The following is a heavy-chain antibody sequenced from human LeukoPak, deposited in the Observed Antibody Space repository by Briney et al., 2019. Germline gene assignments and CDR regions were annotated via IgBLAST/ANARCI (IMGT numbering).Heavy chain of an antibody. CDR1: GFTFSSYA. J-gene: IGHJ5*02. D-gene: IGHD2-2*01. V-gene: IGHV3-23*01. CDR3: AKEPREYCSSTSCPNWIDP. CDR2: ISASGGTT. Sequence: QTGGSLRLSCAASGFTFSSYAMSWVRQAPGKGLEWVSAISASGGTTYYADSVKGRFTISRDNSKNTLYLQMSGLRAEDTAVYYCAKEPREYCSSTSCPNWIDPWGQGTLVTVSS.